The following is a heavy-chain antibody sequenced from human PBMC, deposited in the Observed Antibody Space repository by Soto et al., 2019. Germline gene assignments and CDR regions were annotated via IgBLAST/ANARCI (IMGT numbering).Heavy chain of an antibody. CDR2: ISYDGSNK. Sequence: QVQLVESGGGVVQPGRSLRLSCAASGFTFSSYGMHWVRQAPGKGLEWVAVISYDGSNKYYADSVKGRFTISRDNSKNTLYTAMNSLSTEDTGVYYCAKGDFWSAPDTNGYYRFGMDVWGQGAPVTVSS. J-gene: IGHJ6*02. CDR1: GFTFSSYG. CDR3: AKGDFWSAPDTNGYYRFGMDV. D-gene: IGHD3-3*01. V-gene: IGHV3-30*18.